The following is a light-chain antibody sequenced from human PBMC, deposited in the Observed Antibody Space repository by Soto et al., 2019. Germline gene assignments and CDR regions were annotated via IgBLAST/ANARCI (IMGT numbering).Light chain of an antibody. CDR1: KLGDKY. J-gene: IGLJ2*01. CDR3: QTWGSSTAPVV. CDR2: QDR. Sequence: SYELTQPPSVSVSPGQTASITCSGDKLGDKYACWYQQKPGQSPVLVIYQDRKRPSGIPERFSGSTSGNTATLTISETQATDEADYYCQTWGSSTAPVVFGGGTKVTVL. V-gene: IGLV3-1*01.